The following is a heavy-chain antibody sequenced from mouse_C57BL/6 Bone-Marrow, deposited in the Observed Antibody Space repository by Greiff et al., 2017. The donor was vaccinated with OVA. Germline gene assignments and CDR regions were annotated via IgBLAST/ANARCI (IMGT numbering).Heavy chain of an antibody. Sequence: VKLQESGPVLVKPGASVKLSCKASGYTFTDYYMNWVKQSHGKSLEWIGVINPYNGGTSYNQKFKGKATLTVDKSSSTAYMELNSLTSEDSAVYYCARGDYYGSSHWYFDVWGTGTTVTVSS. CDR1: GYTFTDYY. V-gene: IGHV1-19*01. D-gene: IGHD1-1*01. CDR2: INPYNGGT. CDR3: ARGDYYGSSHWYFDV. J-gene: IGHJ1*03.